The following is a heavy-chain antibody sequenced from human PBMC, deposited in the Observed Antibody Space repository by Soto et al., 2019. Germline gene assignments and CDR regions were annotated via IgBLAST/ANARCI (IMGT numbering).Heavy chain of an antibody. D-gene: IGHD3-3*01. V-gene: IGHV2-5*02. CDR1: GFSLTTSGVG. Sequence: QITLNESGPTVVRPTETLTLTCRFSGFSLTTSGVGVGWIRQSPGKAPEWLALIYWDDDKRYSASLKSRLTIIKDTSKNQVVLTVSDLDPTDTATYYCAHRVLRTVFGLVTTTATYFDFWGQGTPVAVSS. CDR2: IYWDDDK. J-gene: IGHJ4*02. CDR3: AHRVLRTVFGLVTTTATYFDF.